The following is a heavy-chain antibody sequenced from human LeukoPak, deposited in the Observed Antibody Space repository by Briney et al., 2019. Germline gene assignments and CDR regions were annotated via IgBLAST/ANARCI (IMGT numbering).Heavy chain of an antibody. CDR1: GGSFSGYY. CDR2: INHSGST. CDR3: ARGGDYYYGMDV. Sequence: PSETLSLTCAVYGGSFSGYYWSWIRQPPGKGLEWIGEINHSGSTNYNPSLKSRVTISVDTSKNQFSLKLSSVTAADTAVYYCARGGDYYYGMDVWAKGPRSPSP. J-gene: IGHJ6*02. V-gene: IGHV4-34*01. D-gene: IGHD3-10*01.